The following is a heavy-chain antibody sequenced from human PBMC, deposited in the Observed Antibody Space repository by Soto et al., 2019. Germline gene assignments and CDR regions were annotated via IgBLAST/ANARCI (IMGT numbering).Heavy chain of an antibody. J-gene: IGHJ6*02. CDR2: ISNDAVHT. CDR3: ARGHLPWDYPSLGMDV. CDR1: GFTFTTYC. Sequence: EVQLVESGGGLVQPGGSLPLSLIASGFTFTTYCMHWVRQAPGKGLEYLSAISNDAVHTYYAESVKDRLTISRDNSKDTLFLHMGSLRPEDMAVYYCARGHLPWDYPSLGMDVWGPGTPVTRSS. D-gene: IGHD1-7*01. V-gene: IGHV3-64*07.